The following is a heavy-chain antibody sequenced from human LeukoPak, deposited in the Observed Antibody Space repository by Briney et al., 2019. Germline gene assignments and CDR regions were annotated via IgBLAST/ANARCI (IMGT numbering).Heavy chain of an antibody. CDR1: GFSFSTYA. CDR2: IISNGGST. J-gene: IGHJ4*02. CDR3: VKVLSGYYYYLDS. D-gene: IGHD1-26*01. Sequence: PGRSLRLSCSASGFSFSTYAMHWVRQAPGKGLEYVSGIISNGGSTYYAGSVKGRFTSSRDNSKNTVYLQMSSLRAEDTAVYYCVKVLSGYYYYLDSWGQGTLVTVSS. V-gene: IGHV3-64D*06.